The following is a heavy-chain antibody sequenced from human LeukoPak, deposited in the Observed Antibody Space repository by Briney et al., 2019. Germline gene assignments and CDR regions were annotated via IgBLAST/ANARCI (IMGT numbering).Heavy chain of an antibody. CDR2: INHSGST. Sequence: SETLSLTCAVHGGSFSGYYWSWIRQPPGKGLEWIGEINHSGSTNYNPSLKSRVTISVDTSKNQFSLKLSSVTAADTAVYYCARGLGREGETYDSSGYFDYWGQGTLVTVSS. D-gene: IGHD3-22*01. J-gene: IGHJ4*02. V-gene: IGHV4-34*01. CDR1: GGSFSGYY. CDR3: ARGLGREGETYDSSGYFDY.